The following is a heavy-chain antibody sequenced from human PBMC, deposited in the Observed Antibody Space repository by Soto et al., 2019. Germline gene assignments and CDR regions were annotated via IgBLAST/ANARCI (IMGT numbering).Heavy chain of an antibody. Sequence: ASVKVSCKASGYTFTSYGISWVRQAPGQGLEWMGWISAYNGSTNYAQKLQGRVTMTTDTSTSTAYMELRSLRSDDTAVYYCARYYYDSSGYPPRPVDIDYWGQGTLVTVSS. D-gene: IGHD3-22*01. J-gene: IGHJ4*02. CDR3: ARYYYDSSGYPPRPVDIDY. V-gene: IGHV1-18*04. CDR1: GYTFTSYG. CDR2: ISAYNGST.